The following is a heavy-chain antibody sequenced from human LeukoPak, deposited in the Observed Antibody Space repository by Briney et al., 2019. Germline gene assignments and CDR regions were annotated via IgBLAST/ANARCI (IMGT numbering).Heavy chain of an antibody. CDR2: ISSGSIYI. CDR3: ARGGVQQWLQDY. Sequence: PGRSLRLSCAASGFTFSSYSMNWVRQAPGKGLEWVSSISSGSIYIYYADSVKGRFTISRDNAKNSLFLQMNSLRAEDSAVYFCARGGVQQWLQDYWGQGTLVTVSS. V-gene: IGHV3-21*01. J-gene: IGHJ4*02. CDR1: GFTFSSYS. D-gene: IGHD5-18*01.